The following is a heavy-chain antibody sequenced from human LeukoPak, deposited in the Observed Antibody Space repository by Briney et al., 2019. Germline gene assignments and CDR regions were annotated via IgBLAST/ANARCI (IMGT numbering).Heavy chain of an antibody. Sequence: ASVKVSCKASGYTFTSYYMHWVRQAPGQGLEWMRIINPSGGSTGYAQKFQGRVTMTRDTSTSTVYMELSSLRSEDTAVYYCARVGYSYDSSGYYGFDYWGQGTLVTVSS. CDR1: GYTFTSYY. J-gene: IGHJ4*02. V-gene: IGHV1-46*01. D-gene: IGHD3-22*01. CDR3: ARVGYSYDSSGYYGFDY. CDR2: INPSGGST.